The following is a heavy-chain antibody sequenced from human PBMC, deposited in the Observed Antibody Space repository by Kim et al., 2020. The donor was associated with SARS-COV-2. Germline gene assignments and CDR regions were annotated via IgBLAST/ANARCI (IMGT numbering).Heavy chain of an antibody. CDR3: AGPVVTAYWYFDL. Sequence: YNPSLKSRVTISVDTSKNPFSLKLSSVTAADTAVYYCAGPVVTAYWYFDLWGRGTLVTVSS. D-gene: IGHD2-15*01. J-gene: IGHJ2*01. V-gene: IGHV4-39*01.